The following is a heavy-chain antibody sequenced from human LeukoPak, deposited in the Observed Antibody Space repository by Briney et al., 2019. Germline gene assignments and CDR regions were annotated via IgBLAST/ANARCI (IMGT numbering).Heavy chain of an antibody. J-gene: IGHJ4*02. V-gene: IGHV3-30-3*01. CDR1: GFTFSSYA. Sequence: GRSLRLSCAASGFTFSSYAMHWVRQAPGKGLEWVAVISYDGSNKYYADSVKGRFTISRDNSKNTLYLQMNSLRAEDTAVYYCARWGQSSSWYALDYWGQGTLVTVSS. CDR3: ARWGQSSSWYALDY. D-gene: IGHD6-13*01. CDR2: ISYDGSNK.